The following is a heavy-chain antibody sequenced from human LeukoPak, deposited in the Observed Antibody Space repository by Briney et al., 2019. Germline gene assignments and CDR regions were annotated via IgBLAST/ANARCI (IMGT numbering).Heavy chain of an antibody. CDR1: GGSISSGVYY. V-gene: IGHV4-31*03. Sequence: SETLSLTCTVSGGSISSGVYYWSWIRQHPGKGLEWIGYIYYSGSTYYNPSLKSRVTISVDTSKNQFSLKLSSVTAADTAVYYCARVNTLNPLYYFDYWGQGTLVTVSS. J-gene: IGHJ4*02. CDR3: ARVNTLNPLYYFDY. CDR2: IYYSGST.